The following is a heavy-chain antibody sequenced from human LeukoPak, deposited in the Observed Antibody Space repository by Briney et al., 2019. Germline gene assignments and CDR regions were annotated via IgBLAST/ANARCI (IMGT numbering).Heavy chain of an antibody. Sequence: SQTLSLTCVISGDSVVSNSTACNWIRQSPSRGLEWLGRTYYRSKWYNDYAVSVKSRITINPDTSKNQFSLQLNSVTPEDTAVYYCASPTYYYESSGYLGVYYLDYWGQGTLVTVSS. CDR3: ASPTYYYESSGYLGVYYLDY. J-gene: IGHJ4*02. D-gene: IGHD3-22*01. CDR1: GDSVVSNSTA. V-gene: IGHV6-1*01. CDR2: TYYRSKWYN.